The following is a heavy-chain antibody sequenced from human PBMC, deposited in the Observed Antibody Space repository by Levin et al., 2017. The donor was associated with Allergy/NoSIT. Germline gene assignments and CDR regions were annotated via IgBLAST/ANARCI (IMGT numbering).Heavy chain of an antibody. CDR1: GFTFTFYA. D-gene: IGHD2-8*01. V-gene: IGHV1-18*01. CDR2: ISPYNGDT. CDR3: AREMAETAADTFDI. J-gene: IGHJ3*02. Sequence: AASVKVSCKASGFTFTFYAITWVRQAPGQGLERMGWISPYNGDTKYAQKLQDRVTMTTDTSTSTAYMELRSLRSDDTAVYYCAREMAETAADTFDIWGQGTMVTVSS.